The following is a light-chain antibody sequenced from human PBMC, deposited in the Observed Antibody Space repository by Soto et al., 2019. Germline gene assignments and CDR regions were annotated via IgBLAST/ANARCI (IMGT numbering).Light chain of an antibody. Sequence: QSALTQPPSASGPPGQSVTLSCTGTSSDVGGYNYVSWYQQHPGKAPKLMIYEVSKRPSGVPDRFSGSKSGNTASLTVSGLQAEDEAEYYCSSYAGSNNLVFCGGTKLTVL. CDR2: EVS. V-gene: IGLV2-8*01. J-gene: IGLJ2*01. CDR1: SSDVGGYNY. CDR3: SSYAGSNNLV.